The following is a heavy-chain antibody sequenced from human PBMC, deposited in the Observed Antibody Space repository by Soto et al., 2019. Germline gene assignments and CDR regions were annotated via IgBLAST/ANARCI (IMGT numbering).Heavy chain of an antibody. V-gene: IGHV3-30-3*01. CDR2: ISYDGNNK. D-gene: IGHD2-15*01. CDR3: ARAGCDGGSCYTLVGLRYVMDV. Sequence: QVQLVESGGGVVQPGRSLRLSCAASGFIFSSYAMYWVRQAPGKGLEWVAVISYDGNNKYYADSVKGRFTISRDNSRNTRYLQMNSLRAEDSAVYYCARAGCDGGSCYTLVGLRYVMDVWGQGTTVTVSS. CDR1: GFIFSSYA. J-gene: IGHJ6*02.